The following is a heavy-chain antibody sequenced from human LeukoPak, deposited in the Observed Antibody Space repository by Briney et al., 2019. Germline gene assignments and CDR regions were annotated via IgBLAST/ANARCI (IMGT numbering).Heavy chain of an antibody. CDR2: ISSSGSTI. CDR3: ARYYYDSSGSPFNDY. J-gene: IGHJ4*02. Sequence: PGRSLRLSCAASGFTFSDYYMSWIRQAPGKGLEWVSYISSSGSTIYYADSVKGRFTISRDNAKNSLYLQMNSLRAEDTAVYYCARYYYDSSGSPFNDYWGQGTLVTVSS. CDR1: GFTFSDYY. V-gene: IGHV3-11*01. D-gene: IGHD3-22*01.